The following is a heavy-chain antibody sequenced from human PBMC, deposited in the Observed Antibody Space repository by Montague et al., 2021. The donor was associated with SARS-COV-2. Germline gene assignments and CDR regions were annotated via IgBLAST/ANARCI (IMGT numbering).Heavy chain of an antibody. Sequence: SETLSLTCTVSGGSISSSSYYWGWIRQPPGKGLEWIGSIYYSGSTYNNPPLKSRVPLSVDTSRNQFSLRLSSVTAADTAVYYCARDLAGYYGSGGYGGMDVWGQGTTVTVSS. J-gene: IGHJ6*02. V-gene: IGHV4-39*07. CDR2: IYYSGST. CDR3: ARDLAGYYGSGGYGGMDV. D-gene: IGHD3-10*01. CDR1: GGSISSSSYY.